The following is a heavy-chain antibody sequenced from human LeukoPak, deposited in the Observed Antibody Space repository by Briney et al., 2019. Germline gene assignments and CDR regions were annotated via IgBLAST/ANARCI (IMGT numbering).Heavy chain of an antibody. D-gene: IGHD3-16*01. CDR1: GYSISSGYY. CDR3: AREATFSTDY. V-gene: IGHV4-38-2*02. CDR2: IYHSGST. Sequence: SETLSLTCTVSGYSISSGYYWGWIRQPPGEGLEWIGSIYHSGSTYYNPSLKSRVTISVDTSKNQFSLKLSSVTAADTAVYYCAREATFSTDYWGQGTLVTVSS. J-gene: IGHJ4*02.